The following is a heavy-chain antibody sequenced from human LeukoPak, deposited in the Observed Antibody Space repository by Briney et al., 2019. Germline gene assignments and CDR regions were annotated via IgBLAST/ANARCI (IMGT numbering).Heavy chain of an antibody. CDR2: VSYDGTKT. J-gene: IGHJ4*02. V-gene: IGHV3-30*04. Sequence: GGSLRLSCAASGFTFSAFALHWVRQAPGKGLEWVAVVSYDGTKTYYADSVKGRFTISRDNSKSTLILQMNSLRVEDTALYYCTKRVKYGGTWDHFADWGQGTLVTVSS. D-gene: IGHD1-26*01. CDR3: TKRVKYGGTWDHFAD. CDR1: GFTFSAFA.